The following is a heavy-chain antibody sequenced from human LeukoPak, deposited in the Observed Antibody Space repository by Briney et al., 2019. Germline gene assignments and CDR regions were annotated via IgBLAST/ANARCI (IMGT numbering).Heavy chain of an antibody. CDR1: GFTFSSYA. J-gene: IGHJ4*02. Sequence: GGSLRLSCAASGFTFSSYAMSWVRQAPGKGLEWVSAISGRDGYTYYADSVKGRFTTSRDNSKDTLFLHMSSLRAEDTAVYYCAKGTIAAAGTDCDYWGQGTQVTVSS. CDR3: AKGTIAAAGTDCDY. V-gene: IGHV3-23*01. CDR2: ISGRDGYT. D-gene: IGHD6-13*01.